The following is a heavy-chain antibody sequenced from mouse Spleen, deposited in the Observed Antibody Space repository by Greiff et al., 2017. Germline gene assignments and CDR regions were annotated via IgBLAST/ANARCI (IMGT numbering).Heavy chain of an antibody. Sequence: VQVVESGAELARPGASVKMSCKASGYTFTSYTMHWVKQRPGQGLEWIGYINPSSGYTKYNQKFKDKATLTADKSSSTAYMQLSSLTSEDSAVYYCARDYYSNYGYFDYWGQGTTLTVSS. CDR3: ARDYYSNYGYFDY. CDR2: INPSSGYT. CDR1: GYTFTSYT. D-gene: IGHD2-5*01. J-gene: IGHJ2*01. V-gene: IGHV1-4*01.